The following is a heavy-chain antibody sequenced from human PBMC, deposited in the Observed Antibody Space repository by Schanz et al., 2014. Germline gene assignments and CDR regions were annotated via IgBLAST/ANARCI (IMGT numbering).Heavy chain of an antibody. V-gene: IGHV3-23*01. CDR1: GFTFSSYA. Sequence: EVQLLESGGCLVQPWGSLRLSCAVSGFTFSSYAMSWVRQAPGKGLEWVSTISGGGGGYRPYADSVKGRFTISRDKSINTLSLQMNSLSAYDTAVYYCAKGQGAVINNWYFDLWGRGTLVTVSS. D-gene: IGHD2-21*01. J-gene: IGHJ2*01. CDR2: ISGGGGGYR. CDR3: AKGQGAVINNWYFDL.